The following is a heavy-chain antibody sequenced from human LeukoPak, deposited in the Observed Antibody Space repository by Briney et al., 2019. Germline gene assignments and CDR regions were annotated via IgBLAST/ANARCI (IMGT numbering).Heavy chain of an antibody. CDR2: IKSKTDGGTT. CDR3: VTNGPHGYNSDWRPFVY. CDR1: GLTFSNAW. Sequence: GGSLRLSCAASGLTFSNAWMTWVRQAPGKGLEWVGRIKSKTDGGTTDYAAAVKGRFTISRDDSKNTLYLQMNSLKTEDTAVYYCVTNGPHGYNSDWRPFVYWGQGTLVTVSS. D-gene: IGHD1-14*01. V-gene: IGHV3-15*05. J-gene: IGHJ4*02.